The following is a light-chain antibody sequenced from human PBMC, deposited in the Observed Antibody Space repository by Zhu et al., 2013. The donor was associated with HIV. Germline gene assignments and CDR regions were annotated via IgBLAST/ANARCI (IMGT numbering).Light chain of an antibody. Sequence: DIQMTQSPSSLSASVGDRVTITCRASQSISTYLNWYQQKPGKAPKFLIYAASSLQSGVPSRFSGSGSGTDFTLTISNLQSEDFALYHCQHYYNRPPWTFGQGTEGGN. CDR1: QSISTY. V-gene: IGKV1-39*01. CDR3: QHYYNRPPWT. J-gene: IGKJ1*01. CDR2: AAS.